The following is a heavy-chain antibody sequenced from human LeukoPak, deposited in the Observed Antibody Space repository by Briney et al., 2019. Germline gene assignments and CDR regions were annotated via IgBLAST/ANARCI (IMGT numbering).Heavy chain of an antibody. J-gene: IGHJ5*02. V-gene: IGHV3-21*01. CDR1: GFTLSSYA. CDR3: ARSVTMIVDWFDP. CDR2: ISDSGNT. D-gene: IGHD3-22*01. Sequence: GSLRLSCAASGFTLSSYAMSWVRQAPGKGLEWVSAISDSGNTYYADSVKGRFTISRDNAKNSLYLQMNSLRAEDTAVYYCARSVTMIVDWFDPWGQGTLVTVSS.